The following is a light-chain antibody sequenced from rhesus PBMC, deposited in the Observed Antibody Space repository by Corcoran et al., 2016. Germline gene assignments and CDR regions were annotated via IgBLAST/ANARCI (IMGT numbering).Light chain of an antibody. CDR1: QGISSW. CDR3: QTYSSRPYS. J-gene: IGKJ2*01. V-gene: IGKV1-22*01. CDR2: KAS. Sequence: DIQMTQSPSSLSASVGDTVTITCRASQGISSWLAWYQQKPGKAPKLLILKASSLQSWVPSSFIGSGSGTDFTLTSSSLQSEDFGTYYCQTYSSRPYSFGQGTKVEIK.